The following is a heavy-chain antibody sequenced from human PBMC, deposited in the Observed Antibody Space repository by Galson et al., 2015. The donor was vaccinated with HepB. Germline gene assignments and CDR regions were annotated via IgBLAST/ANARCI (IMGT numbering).Heavy chain of an antibody. J-gene: IGHJ6*02. Sequence: SLRLSCAASGFTFSSYWMHWVRHVPGKGLVWVSRFNSDGSSTTYADSVKGRFTISRDSAKKTMYLQMNSLRAEDTAVYYCASSSLGTAYYYGMDVWGQGTAVIVSS. CDR1: GFTFSSYW. CDR2: FNSDGSST. CDR3: ASSSLGTAYYYGMDV. D-gene: IGHD7-27*01. V-gene: IGHV3-74*01.